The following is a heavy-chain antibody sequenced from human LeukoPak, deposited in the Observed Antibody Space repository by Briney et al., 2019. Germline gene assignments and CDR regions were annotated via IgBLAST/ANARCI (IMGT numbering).Heavy chain of an antibody. D-gene: IGHD4-23*01. CDR2: IIPILGIA. V-gene: IGHV1-69*04. Sequence: SVKVSCKASGGTFSSYAISWVRQAPRQGLEWMGRIIPILGIANYAQKFQGRVTITADKSTSTAYMELSSLRSEDTAVYYCARQTVVTLSAFDIWGQGTMVTVSS. CDR3: ARQTVVTLSAFDI. J-gene: IGHJ3*02. CDR1: GGTFSSYA.